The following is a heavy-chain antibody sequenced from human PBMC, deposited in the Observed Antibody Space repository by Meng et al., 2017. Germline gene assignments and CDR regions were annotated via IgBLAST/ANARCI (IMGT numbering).Heavy chain of an antibody. J-gene: IGHJ4*02. V-gene: IGHV4-34*01. CDR3: ARGKGSDFWSGYYGYYFDY. CDR1: GGSFSGYY. D-gene: IGHD3-3*01. Sequence: SETLSLTCAVYGGSFSGYYWSWIRQPPGKGLEWIGEINHSGSTNYNPSLKRRVTISVDTSKNQFSLKLSSVTAADTAVYYCARGKGSDFWSGYYGYYFDYWGQGTLVTVSS. CDR2: INHSGST.